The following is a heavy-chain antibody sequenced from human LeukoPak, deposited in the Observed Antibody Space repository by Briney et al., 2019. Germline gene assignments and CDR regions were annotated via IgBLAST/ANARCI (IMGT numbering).Heavy chain of an antibody. Sequence: ASVKASCKASGGTFSSYAISWVRQAPGQGLEWMGGIIPIFGTANYAQKFQGRVTITADESTSTAYMELSSLRSEDTAVYYCARERGGLYYFDYWGQGTLVTVSS. CDR3: ARERGGLYYFDY. CDR2: IIPIFGTA. J-gene: IGHJ4*02. D-gene: IGHD4-23*01. CDR1: GGTFSSYA. V-gene: IGHV1-69*13.